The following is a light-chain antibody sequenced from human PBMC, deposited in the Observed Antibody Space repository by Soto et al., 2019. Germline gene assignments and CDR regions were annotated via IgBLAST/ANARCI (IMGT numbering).Light chain of an antibody. CDR2: EVT. V-gene: IGLV2-8*01. J-gene: IGLJ1*01. Sequence: QSALTQPPSASRSPGQSVTISCTGTSSDVGGYNYVSWYQHHPGKAPKLIIYEVTKRPSGVPDRFSGSKSGNTASLSVSGLQAEDEADYYCSSYAGNTYVFGTGTKATVL. CDR1: SSDVGGYNY. CDR3: SSYAGNTYV.